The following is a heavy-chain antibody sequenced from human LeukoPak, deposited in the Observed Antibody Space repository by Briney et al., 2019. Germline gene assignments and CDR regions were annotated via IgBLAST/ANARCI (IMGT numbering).Heavy chain of an antibody. D-gene: IGHD6-19*01. CDR1: GGSISSSSHY. J-gene: IGHJ6*02. V-gene: IGHV4-39*01. Sequence: SETLSLTCTVSGGSISSSSHYWGWIRQPPGKGLEWIGSIYYSGTTYYNPSLKSRVTISVVTSKNQFSLRLNSVTAADTAVYYCTRGPRGYSTGWYYGMDVWGQGTTVTVSS. CDR2: IYYSGTT. CDR3: TRGPRGYSTGWYYGMDV.